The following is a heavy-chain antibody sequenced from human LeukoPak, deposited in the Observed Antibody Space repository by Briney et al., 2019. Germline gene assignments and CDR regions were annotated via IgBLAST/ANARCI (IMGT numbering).Heavy chain of an antibody. CDR3: ARDFQTYYYDSSGYYLDY. CDR1: GGTFSSYA. Sequence: SVKVSCKASGGTFSSYAISWVRQAPGQGLEWMGGIIPIFGTANYAQKFQGRVTITADESTSTAYMELSSLRSEDTAVYYCARDFQTYYYDSSGYYLDYWGQGTLVTVSS. D-gene: IGHD3-22*01. CDR2: IIPIFGTA. V-gene: IGHV1-69*01. J-gene: IGHJ4*02.